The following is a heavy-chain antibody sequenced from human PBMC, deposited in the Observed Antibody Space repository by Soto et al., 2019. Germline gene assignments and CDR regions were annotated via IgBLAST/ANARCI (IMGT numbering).Heavy chain of an antibody. CDR2: IRSKAYGGAT. V-gene: IGHV3-49*03. CDR1: GFTFGDYA. CDR3: VRRQYLDY. Sequence: EVQLVESGGGLVQPGRSLRLSCTGSGFTFGDYAMSWFRQAPGKGLEWVGVIRSKAYGGATEYAASVKGRFTISRDDSKSIAYLQMNSLTTEDTAVYYCVRRQYLDYWGQGTLVTVSS. J-gene: IGHJ4*02.